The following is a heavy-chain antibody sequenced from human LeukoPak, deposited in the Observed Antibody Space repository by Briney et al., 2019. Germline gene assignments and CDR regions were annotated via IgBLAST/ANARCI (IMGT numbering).Heavy chain of an antibody. CDR1: GFTFSSYA. CDR2: ISYDGSNK. V-gene: IGHV3-30-3*01. D-gene: IGHD1-7*01. CDR3: AREVITGTTWFDP. Sequence: PGRSLRLSCAASGFTFSSYAMHWVRQAPGKGLEWVAVISYDGSNKYYADSVKGRFTISRDNSKNTLYLQMNSLRAEDTAVYYCAREVITGTTWFDPWGQGTLVTVSS. J-gene: IGHJ5*02.